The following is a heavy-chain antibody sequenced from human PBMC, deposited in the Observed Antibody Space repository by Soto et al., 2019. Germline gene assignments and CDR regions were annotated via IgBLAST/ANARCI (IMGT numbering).Heavy chain of an antibody. D-gene: IGHD6-19*01. CDR3: AKPIAVAGTYYYYGMDV. CDR1: GFTFSSYG. J-gene: IGHJ6*02. CDR2: ISYDGSNK. Sequence: PGGSLRLSCAASGFTFSSYGMHWVRQAPGKGLEWVAVISYDGSNKYYADSVKGRFTISRDNSKNTLYLQMNSLRAEDTAVYYCAKPIAVAGTYYYYGMDVWGQGTTVTVSS. V-gene: IGHV3-30*18.